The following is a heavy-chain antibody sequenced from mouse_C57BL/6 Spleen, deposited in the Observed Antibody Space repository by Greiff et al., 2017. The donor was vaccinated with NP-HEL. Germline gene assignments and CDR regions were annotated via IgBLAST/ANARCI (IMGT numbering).Heavy chain of an antibody. CDR3: ARQDSSGPFAY. Sequence: EVQLVESGGGLVKPGGSLKLSCAASGFTFSSYTMSWVRQTPEKRLEWVATISGGGGNTYYPDSVKGRFTISRDNAKNTLYLQMSSLRSEDTALYYCARQDSSGPFAYWGQGTLVTVSA. V-gene: IGHV5-9*01. CDR2: ISGGGGNT. J-gene: IGHJ3*01. D-gene: IGHD3-2*02. CDR1: GFTFSSYT.